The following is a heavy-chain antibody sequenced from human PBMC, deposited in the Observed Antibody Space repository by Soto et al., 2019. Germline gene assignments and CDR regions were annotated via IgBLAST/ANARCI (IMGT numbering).Heavy chain of an antibody. Sequence: EVQLLESGGGLVQPGGSLRLSCAASGFSFSNYAMHWVRQAPGKGLVWVSGISGSGGRTYYADSVKGRFTISRDNSKNTLYLQMNTLRAEDTALYYCAKDPKNVRGQFQFDSWGQGSLVTVSS. V-gene: IGHV3-23*01. CDR2: ISGSGGRT. CDR1: GFSFSNYA. J-gene: IGHJ4*02. D-gene: IGHD3-10*01. CDR3: AKDPKNVRGQFQFDS.